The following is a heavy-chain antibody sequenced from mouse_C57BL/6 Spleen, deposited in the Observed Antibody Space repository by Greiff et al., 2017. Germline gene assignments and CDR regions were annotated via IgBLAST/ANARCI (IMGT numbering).Heavy chain of an antibody. CDR1: GYTFTSYW. CDR2: IAPSDSYT. D-gene: IGHD3-2*02. Sequence: QVQLQQPGAELVMPGASVKLSCKASGYTFTSYWMHWVTQRPGQGLEWIGEIAPSDSYTNYNQKFKVKSTLTVDKSSRTAYMQLSRLTSEDSAVYYCARLDSSGYDAMDYWGQGTSVTVSS. V-gene: IGHV1-69*01. CDR3: ARLDSSGYDAMDY. J-gene: IGHJ4*01.